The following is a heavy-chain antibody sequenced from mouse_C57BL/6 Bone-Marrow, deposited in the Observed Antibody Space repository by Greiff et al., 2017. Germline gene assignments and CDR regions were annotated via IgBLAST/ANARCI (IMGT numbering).Heavy chain of an antibody. CDR1: GYTFTSYW. CDR3: ARGWMDY. Sequence: QVQLQQPGAELVRPGTSVKLSCKASGYTFTSYWMHWVKQRPGQGLEWIGVIDPSDSYTNYNQKFKGKATLTVDTSSSTAYMQLSSLTSEDSAVYYCARGWMDYWGQGTSVTVSS. CDR2: IDPSDSYT. D-gene: IGHD3-3*01. J-gene: IGHJ4*01. V-gene: IGHV1-59*01.